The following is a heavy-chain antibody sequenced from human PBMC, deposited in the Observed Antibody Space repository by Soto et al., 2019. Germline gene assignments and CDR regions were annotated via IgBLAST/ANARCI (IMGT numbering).Heavy chain of an antibody. CDR1: GGSISSGGYY. D-gene: IGHD3-16*01. Sequence: SSETLSLTCTVSGGSISSGGYYWSWIRQHPGKGLEWIGYIYYSGSTYYNPSLKSRVTISVDTSKNQFSLKLSSVTAADTAVYYCARRGGLGELDYWGQGTLVTVPQ. V-gene: IGHV4-31*03. CDR3: ARRGGLGELDY. J-gene: IGHJ4*02. CDR2: IYYSGST.